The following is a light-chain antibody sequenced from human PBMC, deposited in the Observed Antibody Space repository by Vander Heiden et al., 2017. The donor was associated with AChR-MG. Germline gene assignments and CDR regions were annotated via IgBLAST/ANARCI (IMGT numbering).Light chain of an antibody. V-gene: IGKV1-5*03. Sequence: DIQMTQSPSTLSASVGDGVTITCRASQSISSWLAWYQQKPGKVPKLLIYKASSLESGVPSRFSGSGSGTEFTLTISSLQPDDFATYYCQQYNSYSYTFDQGTKLEIK. J-gene: IGKJ2*01. CDR3: QQYNSYSYT. CDR2: KAS. CDR1: QSISSW.